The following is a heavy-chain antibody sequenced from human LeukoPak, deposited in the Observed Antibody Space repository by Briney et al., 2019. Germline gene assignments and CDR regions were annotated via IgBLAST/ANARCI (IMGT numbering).Heavy chain of an antibody. CDR2: ISAYNGNT. V-gene: IGHV1-18*01. D-gene: IGHD5-18*01. CDR3: AIDEDGGYRFAYYYCGMDV. CDR1: GYTFTSYG. Sequence: GASVKVSCKASGYTFTSYGISWVRQAPGQGLEWMGWISAYNGNTNYTQKLQGRVTMTTDTSTSTAYMELRSLRSDDTAVYYCAIDEDGGYRFAYYYCGMDVWGQGTTVTVSS. J-gene: IGHJ6*02.